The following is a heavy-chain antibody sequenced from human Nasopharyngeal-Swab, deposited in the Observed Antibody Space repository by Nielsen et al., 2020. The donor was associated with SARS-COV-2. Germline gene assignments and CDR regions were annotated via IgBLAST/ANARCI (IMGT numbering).Heavy chain of an antibody. V-gene: IGHV3-21*01. CDR1: GFTFSSYS. Sequence: GGSLRLSCAASGFTFSSYSMNWVRQAPGKGLEWVSSISSSSSYIYYADSVKGRFTISRDNAKNSLYLQMNSLRAEDTAVYYCAEGQRRSGTRAFDIWGQGTMVTVSS. CDR3: AEGQRRSGTRAFDI. CDR2: ISSSSSYI. D-gene: IGHD1-1*01. J-gene: IGHJ3*02.